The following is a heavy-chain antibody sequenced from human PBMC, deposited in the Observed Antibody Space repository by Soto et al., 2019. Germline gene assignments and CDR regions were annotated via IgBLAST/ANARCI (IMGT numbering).Heavy chain of an antibody. Sequence: SETLSLTCTVSGGSISSGGYYWSWIRQHPGKGLEWIGYIYYSGSTYYNPSLKSRVTISVDTSKNQFSLKLSSVTAGDTAVYYCARVVNYDVAMDVWGQGTTVTVSS. CDR2: IYYSGST. CDR3: ARVVNYDVAMDV. CDR1: GGSISSGGYY. V-gene: IGHV4-31*03. J-gene: IGHJ6*02.